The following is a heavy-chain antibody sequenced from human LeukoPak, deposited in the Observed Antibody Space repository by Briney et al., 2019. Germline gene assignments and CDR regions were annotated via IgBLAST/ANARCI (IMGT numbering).Heavy chain of an antibody. CDR3: ARGGADYYDSSGYYTAYFDY. CDR1: GGSISSSSYY. J-gene: IGHJ4*02. Sequence: SETLSLTCTVSGGSISSSSYYWGWIRQPPGKGLEWIGSIYYSGSTYYNPSLKSRVTISVDTSKNQFSLKLSSVTAADTAVYYCARGGADYYDSSGYYTAYFDYWGQGTLVTVSS. CDR2: IYYSGST. D-gene: IGHD3-22*01. V-gene: IGHV4-39*07.